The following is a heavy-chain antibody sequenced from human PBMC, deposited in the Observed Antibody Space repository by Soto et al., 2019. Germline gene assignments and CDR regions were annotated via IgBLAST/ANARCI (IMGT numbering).Heavy chain of an antibody. CDR1: GYTFTSYY. D-gene: IGHD5-18*01. J-gene: IGHJ2*01. V-gene: IGHV1-46*01. Sequence: QVQLVQSGAEVKKPGASVKVSRKASGYTFTSYYMHWVRQAPGQGLEWMGIINPSGGSTSYAQKFQGRVTMTRDTSTSTVYMELSSLRSEDTAVYYCARGGEGDTAMDDWWYFDLWGRGTLVTVSS. CDR3: ARGGEGDTAMDDWWYFDL. CDR2: INPSGGST.